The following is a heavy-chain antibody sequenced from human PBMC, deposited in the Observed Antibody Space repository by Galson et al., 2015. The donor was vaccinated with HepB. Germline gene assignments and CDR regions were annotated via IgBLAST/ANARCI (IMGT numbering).Heavy chain of an antibody. V-gene: IGHV1-24*01. Sequence: SVKVSCKASGYTFTGYYMHWVRQAPGKGLEWMGGFDPEDGETIYAQKFQGRVTMTEDTSTDTAYMELNSLRSEDTAVYYCATATYYYDSSGYYFDYWGQGTLVTVSS. D-gene: IGHD3-22*01. J-gene: IGHJ4*02. CDR1: GYTFTGYY. CDR2: FDPEDGET. CDR3: ATATYYYDSSGYYFDY.